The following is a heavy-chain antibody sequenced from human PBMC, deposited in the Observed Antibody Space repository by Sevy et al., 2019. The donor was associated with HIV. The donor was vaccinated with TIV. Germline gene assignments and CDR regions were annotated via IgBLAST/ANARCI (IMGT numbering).Heavy chain of an antibody. CDR3: ARQKVRSAYYYDTSGRQGKADFDS. CDR1: GGSIGSNSFY. J-gene: IGHJ4*02. D-gene: IGHD3-22*01. CDR2: VSYGGST. Sequence: SETLSLTCTVSGGSIGSNSFYWGWIRQPPGKELEWIGTVSYGGSTYYNPSLRSRVTISVDASKKQFSLKLSSVTAADTAVYYCARQKVRSAYYYDTSGRQGKADFDSWRQGTLVTVSS. V-gene: IGHV4-39*01.